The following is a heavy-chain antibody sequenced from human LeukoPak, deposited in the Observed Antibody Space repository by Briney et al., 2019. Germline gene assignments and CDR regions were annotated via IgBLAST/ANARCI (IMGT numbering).Heavy chain of an antibody. D-gene: IGHD5-18*01. CDR2: INYSGTT. Sequence: SETLSLTCTVSGDSISSRLYYWGWIRQPPEKGLEWIGSINYSGTTYYKPSFKSRLTISLDTSKKQFSLRLNSVTAADTAVYYCATWRERHGGSSGTGILFDYCGQGALVTVSS. CDR1: GDSISSRLYY. CDR3: ATWRERHGGSSGTGILFDY. V-gene: IGHV4-39*01. J-gene: IGHJ4*02.